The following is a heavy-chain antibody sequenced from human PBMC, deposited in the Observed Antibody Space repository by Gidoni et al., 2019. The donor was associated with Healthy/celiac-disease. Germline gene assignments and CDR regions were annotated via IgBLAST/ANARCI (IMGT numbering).Heavy chain of an antibody. CDR2: IYYSGST. V-gene: IGHV4-39*01. Sequence: QLQLQESGPGLVTPSETLSLTCTVSGGSISSSSYYWGWIRRPPGKGLEWIGSIYYSGSTDYNPSLKSRVTISVDTSKNQFSLKLSSVTAADTAVYYCARHRWRERTFDYWGQGTLVTVSS. D-gene: IGHD1-26*01. CDR3: ARHRWRERTFDY. CDR1: GGSISSSSYY. J-gene: IGHJ4*02.